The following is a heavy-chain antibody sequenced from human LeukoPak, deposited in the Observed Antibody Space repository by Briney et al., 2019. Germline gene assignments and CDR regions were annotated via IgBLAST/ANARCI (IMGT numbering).Heavy chain of an antibody. CDR2: IYYSGST. CDR1: GGSISSYY. V-gene: IGHV4-59*01. Sequence: PSETLSLTCTVSGGSISSYYWSWIRQPPGKGLEWIGYIYYSGSTNYNPSLKSRVTISVDTSKNQFSLKLSSVTAADTAVYYCAGVRCSGGSCPYYYYYYYMDVWGKGTTVTVSS. CDR3: AGVRCSGGSCPYYYYYYYMDV. J-gene: IGHJ6*03. D-gene: IGHD2-15*01.